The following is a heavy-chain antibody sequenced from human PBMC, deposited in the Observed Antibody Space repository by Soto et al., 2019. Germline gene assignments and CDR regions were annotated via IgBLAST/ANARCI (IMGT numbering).Heavy chain of an antibody. J-gene: IGHJ4*02. CDR1: GFSLSTSGVG. D-gene: IGHD2-2*02. Sequence: SGPTLVKPTQTLTLTCTFSGFSLSTSGVGVGWIRQPPGKALEWLALIYWDDDKRYSPSLKSRLTITKDTSKNQVVLTMTNMDPVDTATYYCAHEARPAAIRSYYFDFWGQGTLVTVSS. CDR3: AHEARPAAIRSYYFDF. CDR2: IYWDDDK. V-gene: IGHV2-5*02.